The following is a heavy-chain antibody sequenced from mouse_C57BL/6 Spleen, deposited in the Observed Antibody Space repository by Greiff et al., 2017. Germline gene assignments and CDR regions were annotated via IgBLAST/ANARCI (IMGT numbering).Heavy chain of an antibody. Sequence: VQLKQSGTVLARPGASVKMSCKTSGYTFTSYWMHWVKQRPGQGLEWIGAIYPGNSDTSYNQKFKGKAKLTAVTSASTAYMELSSLTNEDSAVYYCTSYSNYGGVFDYWGQGTTLTVSS. CDR2: IYPGNSDT. CDR3: TSYSNYGGVFDY. CDR1: GYTFTSYW. V-gene: IGHV1-5*01. J-gene: IGHJ2*01. D-gene: IGHD2-5*01.